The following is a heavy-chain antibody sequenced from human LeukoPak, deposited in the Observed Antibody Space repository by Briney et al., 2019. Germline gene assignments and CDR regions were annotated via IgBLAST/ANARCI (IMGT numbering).Heavy chain of an antibody. CDR3: ASREEQWLVRDY. Sequence: SETLSLTCAVSGGSISTYYWSWIRQPPGKGLEWIGYIHYSGSSNYNPSLKSRVSISLDTSKNQFSLKLSSVTAADTAVYYCASREEQWLVRDYWGQGTLVTVSS. V-gene: IGHV4-59*12. CDR1: GGSISTYY. CDR2: IHYSGSS. J-gene: IGHJ4*02. D-gene: IGHD6-19*01.